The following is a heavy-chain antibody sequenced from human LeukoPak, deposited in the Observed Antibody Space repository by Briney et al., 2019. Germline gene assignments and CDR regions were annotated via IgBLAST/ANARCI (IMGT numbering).Heavy chain of an antibody. CDR3: ARPIVATNLDY. J-gene: IGHJ4*02. CDR2: IKQDGSGK. Sequence: SGGSLRLSCAASGITFSSFWMSWVRQAPGKGLEWVANIKQDGSGKYYVDSVKGRFTISRDNAKNSLYLQMNSLRAEDTAVYYCARPIVATNLDYWGQGTLVTVSS. V-gene: IGHV3-7*05. D-gene: IGHD5-12*01. CDR1: GITFSSFW.